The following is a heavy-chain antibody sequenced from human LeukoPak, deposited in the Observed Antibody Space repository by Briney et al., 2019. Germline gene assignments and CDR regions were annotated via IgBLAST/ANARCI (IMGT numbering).Heavy chain of an antibody. D-gene: IGHD3-16*01. V-gene: IGHV4-39*07. J-gene: IGHJ4*02. CDR2: IYYSGST. CDR3: ARAFWGSGIDY. Sequence: SETLSLTCTVSGGSISSSSYYWGWIRQPPGKGLEWIGSIYYSGSTSYNPSLKSRVTISVDTSKNQFSLKLRSVTAADTAVYYCARAFWGSGIDYWGQGTLVTVSS. CDR1: GGSISSSSYY.